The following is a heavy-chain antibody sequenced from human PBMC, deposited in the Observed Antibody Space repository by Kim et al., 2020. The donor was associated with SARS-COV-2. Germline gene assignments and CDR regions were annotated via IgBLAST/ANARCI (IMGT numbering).Heavy chain of an antibody. D-gene: IGHD6-19*01. CDR1: GGTFSTYA. V-gene: IGHV1-69*13. J-gene: IGHJ6*02. Sequence: SVKVSCKSSGGTFSTYAISWVRQAPGQGLEWMGGIVPIFGSAVYAQRFQGRVTIIAEESTTTAYMELTSLTSEDTAVYYCARALTSGWREPSMDVWGQGTTIIVSS. CDR2: IVPIFGSA. CDR3: ARALTSGWREPSMDV.